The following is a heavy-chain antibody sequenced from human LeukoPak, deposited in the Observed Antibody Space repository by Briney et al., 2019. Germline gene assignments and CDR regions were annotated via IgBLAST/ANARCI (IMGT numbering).Heavy chain of an antibody. Sequence: GGSLRLSCAASGFTFDDYAMHWVRQAPGKGLEYVSAISSNGGSTYYANSVKGRFTISRDNSKNTLYLQMGSLRAEEMAVYYCAREGMATYYNWFDPWGQGTLVTVSS. CDR3: AREGMATYYNWFDP. CDR1: GFTFDDYA. CDR2: ISSNGGST. D-gene: IGHD5-24*01. V-gene: IGHV3-64*01. J-gene: IGHJ5*02.